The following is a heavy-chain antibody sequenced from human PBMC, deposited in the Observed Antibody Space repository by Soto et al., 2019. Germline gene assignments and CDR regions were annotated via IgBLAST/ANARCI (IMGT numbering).Heavy chain of an antibody. J-gene: IGHJ6*02. CDR1: GGFISNYY. D-gene: IGHD6-13*01. CDR3: ARYRTLEVYSSSWYTRYYYGMDV. Sequence: SETLYLTCTVSGGFISNYYWNWIRQPPGKALERIGYIYYSGITDYNPSLKSRVTISVDTSKNQFSLNLSSVTAADTAVYYCARYRTLEVYSSSWYTRYYYGMDVWGQGTTVTVSS. V-gene: IGHV4-59*01. CDR2: IYYSGIT.